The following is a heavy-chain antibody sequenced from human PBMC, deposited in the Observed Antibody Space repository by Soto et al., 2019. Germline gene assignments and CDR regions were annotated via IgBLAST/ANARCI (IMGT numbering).Heavy chain of an antibody. CDR2: IYYSGST. Sequence: PSESLFLTGTVSGGSISSSSYYWGWIRQPPGKGLEWIGSIYYSGSTYYNPSLKSRVTISVDTSKNQFSLKLSSVTAADTAVYYCARPVGWLPYWGQGTLVTVSS. V-gene: IGHV4-39*01. D-gene: IGHD5-12*01. J-gene: IGHJ4*02. CDR1: GGSISSSSYY. CDR3: ARPVGWLPY.